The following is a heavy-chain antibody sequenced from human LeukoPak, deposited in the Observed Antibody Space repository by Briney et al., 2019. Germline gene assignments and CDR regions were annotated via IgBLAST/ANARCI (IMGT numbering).Heavy chain of an antibody. Sequence: PGGSLTLSCAASGFTFSNFAMHWVRQAPGKGLEWVAFMSYDGSNKYTDSVKGRFTISRDNCKNMVDLNMSQLKIEDAAVYCCARDSWRFDFWGQGTLVTVSS. CDR2: MSYDGSNK. CDR3: ARDSWRFDF. V-gene: IGHV3-30*04. CDR1: GFTFSNFA. J-gene: IGHJ4*02.